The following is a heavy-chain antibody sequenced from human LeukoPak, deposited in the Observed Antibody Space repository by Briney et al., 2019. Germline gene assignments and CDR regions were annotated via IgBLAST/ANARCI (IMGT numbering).Heavy chain of an antibody. CDR3: AKEGFGWYYYDN. V-gene: IGHV3-30*18. Sequence: GGSLRLSCAASGFTFSNYGMHWVRQAPGKGLEWVGGILNDGSNKNYADSVKGRFTISRDNYKNTLYLQMNSLRAEDTALYYCAKEGFGWYYYDNWGQGTLVTVSS. CDR1: GFTFSNYG. D-gene: IGHD2-15*01. J-gene: IGHJ4*02. CDR2: ILNDGSNK.